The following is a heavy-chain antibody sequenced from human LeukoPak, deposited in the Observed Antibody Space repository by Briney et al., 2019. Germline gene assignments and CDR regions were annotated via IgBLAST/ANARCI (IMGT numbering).Heavy chain of an antibody. CDR2: TYYRSKWYI. D-gene: IGHD6-19*01. V-gene: IGHV6-1*01. CDR3: AREPDYSGCDC. J-gene: IGHJ4*02. Sequence: SQTLSLTCAISGDSVSSNSAAWNWIGQSPSRGLEWLGRTYYRSKWYIEYEASVKSRITIKPDTSKNQFSLQLNSMTPEDTAVYYCAREPDYSGCDCWGQGTLVTVSS. CDR1: GDSVSSNSAA.